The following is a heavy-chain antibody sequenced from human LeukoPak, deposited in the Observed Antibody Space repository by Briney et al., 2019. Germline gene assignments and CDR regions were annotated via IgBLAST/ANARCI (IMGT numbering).Heavy chain of an antibody. V-gene: IGHV3-21*01. Sequence: GGSLRLSCAASGFTFSSYSMNWVRQAPGKGLEWVSSISSSSSYIYCADSVKGRFTISRDNAKNSLYLQMNSLRAEDTAVYYCARDSSGSSFDYWGQGTLVTVSS. CDR2: ISSSSSYI. CDR3: ARDSSGSSFDY. D-gene: IGHD3-22*01. CDR1: GFTFSSYS. J-gene: IGHJ4*02.